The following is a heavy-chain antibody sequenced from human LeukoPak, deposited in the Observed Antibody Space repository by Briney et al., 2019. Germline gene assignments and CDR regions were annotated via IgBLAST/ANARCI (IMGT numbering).Heavy chain of an antibody. Sequence: GGSLRLSCAASGFTFSDYYMSWIRQAPGKGRGWGSSICDSGRTIYYADSVKGRFTISRDNAKNSVYLQMNNLRAEDTAVYYCARDRLGDYDHSGYYDKWGQGTLVTVSS. CDR3: ARDRLGDYDHSGYYDK. D-gene: IGHD3-22*01. CDR1: GFTFSDYY. J-gene: IGHJ4*02. V-gene: IGHV3-11*01. CDR2: ICDSGRTI.